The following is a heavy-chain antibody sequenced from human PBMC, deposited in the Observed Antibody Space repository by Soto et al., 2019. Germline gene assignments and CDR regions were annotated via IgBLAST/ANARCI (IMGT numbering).Heavy chain of an antibody. Sequence: SETLSLTCTVSGGSISSGGYYWSWIRQHPGKGLEWIGYIYYSGSTYYNPSLKSRVTISVDTSKNQFSLKLSSVTAADTAVYYCARGSSSGWANYYYYGMDVWDQGTTVTVSS. CDR2: IYYSGST. V-gene: IGHV4-31*02. J-gene: IGHJ6*02. CDR3: ARGSSSGWANYYYYGMDV. CDR1: GGSISSGGYY. D-gene: IGHD6-19*01.